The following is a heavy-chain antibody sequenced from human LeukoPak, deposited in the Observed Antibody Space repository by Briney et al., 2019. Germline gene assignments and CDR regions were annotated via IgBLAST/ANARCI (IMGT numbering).Heavy chain of an antibody. CDR3: ARLGYCSSTSCYSGHFDY. J-gene: IGHJ4*02. Sequence: ASVKVSCKASGYTFTSYGISWVRQAPGQGLEWMGWISAYNGNTNYAQKLQGRVTMTTDTSTSTAYMELRSLRSDDTAVYYCARLGYCSSTSCYSGHFDYWGQGTLVTVSS. V-gene: IGHV1-18*01. CDR2: ISAYNGNT. D-gene: IGHD2-2*02. CDR1: GYTFTSYG.